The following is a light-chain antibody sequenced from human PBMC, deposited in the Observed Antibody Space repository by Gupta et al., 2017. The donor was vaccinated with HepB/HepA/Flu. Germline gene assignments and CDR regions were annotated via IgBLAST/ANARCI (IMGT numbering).Light chain of an antibody. CDR3: QQSHSTRT. CDR1: QDIIKS. V-gene: IGKV1-39*01. Sequence: EIQTTQSPSSLSASVGDTVTITCRTSQDIIKSLSWYQQKPGQAPKLLIYAASNLRSGVASRFSGSGWGTDFTHTSSRPQAEDCAAYYWQQSHSTRTFGGGTEVDIK. CDR2: AAS. J-gene: IGKJ4*01.